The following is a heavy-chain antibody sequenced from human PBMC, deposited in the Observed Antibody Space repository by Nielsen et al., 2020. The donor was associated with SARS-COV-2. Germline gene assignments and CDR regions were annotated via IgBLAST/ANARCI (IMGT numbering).Heavy chain of an antibody. Sequence: GESLKISCAASGFTVSSNYMSWVRQAPGKGLEWASVIYSGGSTYYADSVKGRFTISRDNSKNTLYLQMNSLRAEDTAVYYCARDLEYGGQGTLVTVSS. CDR1: GFTVSSNY. CDR2: IYSGGST. J-gene: IGHJ4*02. CDR3: ARDLEY. V-gene: IGHV3-66*01.